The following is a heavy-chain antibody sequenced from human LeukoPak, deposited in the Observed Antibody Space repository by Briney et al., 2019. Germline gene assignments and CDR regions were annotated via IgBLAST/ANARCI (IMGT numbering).Heavy chain of an antibody. Sequence: PSETLSLTCTVSGGSINSYYWSWIRQPAGKGLEWIGRIYSSGSTNYNPSLKSRVSMSVDTTKNQFSLKLTSVTAADTAVYYCARGGKATVVTMWGQGILVTVSS. CDR2: IYSSGST. J-gene: IGHJ4*02. V-gene: IGHV4-4*07. CDR3: ARGGKATVVTM. CDR1: GGSINSYY. D-gene: IGHD4-23*01.